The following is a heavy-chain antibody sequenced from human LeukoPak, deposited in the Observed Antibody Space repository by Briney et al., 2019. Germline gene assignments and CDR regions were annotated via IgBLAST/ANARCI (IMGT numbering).Heavy chain of an antibody. CDR3: ARDGYSFGHDFDY. CDR2: IKGDRSST. D-gene: IGHD5-18*01. Sequence: IKGDRSSTSYADSVKGRFTISRDNAKNTLYLQMNSLRAEDTAVYYCARDGYSFGHDFDYWGQGTLVTVSS. J-gene: IGHJ4*02. V-gene: IGHV3-74*01.